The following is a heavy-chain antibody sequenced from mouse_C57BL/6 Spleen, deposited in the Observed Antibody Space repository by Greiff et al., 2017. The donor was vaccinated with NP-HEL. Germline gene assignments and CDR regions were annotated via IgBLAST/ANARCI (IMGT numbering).Heavy chain of an antibody. CDR3: ARSRRGSQFAY. CDR2: IDPSDSET. D-gene: IGHD1-1*02. J-gene: IGHJ3*01. V-gene: IGHV1-52*01. CDR1: GYTFTSYW. Sequence: QVQLQQPGAELVRPGSSVKLSCKASGYTFTSYWMHWVKQRPIQGLEWIGNIDPSDSETHYNQKFKDKATLTVDKSSSTAYMQLSSLTSEDYAVYNCARSRRGSQFAYWGQGTLVTVSA.